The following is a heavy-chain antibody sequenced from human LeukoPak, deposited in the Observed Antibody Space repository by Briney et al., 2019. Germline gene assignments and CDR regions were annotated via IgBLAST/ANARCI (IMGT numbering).Heavy chain of an antibody. D-gene: IGHD4-23*01. V-gene: IGHV3-74*01. J-gene: IGHJ4*02. CDR1: GFIFSSYW. Sequence: GGSLRLSCAASGFIFSSYWMNWVRQAPGKGLVWVSRIASDGSSTTYADSVKGRFSISRDNAKNTLYLQMNSLRVEDTAVYYCARGRPHGNDYWGQGTLVTVSS. CDR3: ARGRPHGNDY. CDR2: IASDGSST.